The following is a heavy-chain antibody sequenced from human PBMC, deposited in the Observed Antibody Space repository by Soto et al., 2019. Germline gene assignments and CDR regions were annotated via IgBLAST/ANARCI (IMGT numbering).Heavy chain of an antibody. V-gene: IGHV3-30*18. Sequence: QVQLVESGGGVVQPGGSLRLSCAASGFTFSSCGMHWVRQAPGKGLEWVAVISYDGSRQYYEDSVKGRFTISRDNSKNMVYLQMSSLRAEDTSIYYCAKDGDLWSFDSWLVPWGQGILVTVSS. CDR3: AKDGDLWSFDSWLVP. J-gene: IGHJ5*02. CDR1: GFTFSSCG. CDR2: ISYDGSRQ. D-gene: IGHD3-3*01.